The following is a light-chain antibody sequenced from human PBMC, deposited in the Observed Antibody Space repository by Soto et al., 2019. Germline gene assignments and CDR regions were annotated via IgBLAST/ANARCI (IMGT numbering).Light chain of an antibody. CDR3: SSYTSSSTLDVV. J-gene: IGLJ2*01. CDR2: EVS. Sequence: QSALTQPASVSGSPGQSITISCTGTSSDVGGYNYVSWYQQHPGKAPNLMIYEVSNRPSGVSNLFSGSKSGNTASLTISGLQAEDEADYYCSSYTSSSTLDVVFGGGTKLTVL. V-gene: IGLV2-14*01. CDR1: SSDVGGYNY.